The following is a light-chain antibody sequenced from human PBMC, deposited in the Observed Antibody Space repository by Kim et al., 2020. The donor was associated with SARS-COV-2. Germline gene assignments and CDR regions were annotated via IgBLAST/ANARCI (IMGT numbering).Light chain of an antibody. CDR1: QSVKKN. CDR3: HQYDNWPPFT. Sequence: SQGASATLSCRASQSVKKNIAWYQQRPGQGPRLLIYGASTRATGIPARFSGSGSGTEFTLTITSLQSEDFAVYYCHQYDNWPPFTFGPGTKVDIK. V-gene: IGKV3D-15*01. J-gene: IGKJ3*01. CDR2: GAS.